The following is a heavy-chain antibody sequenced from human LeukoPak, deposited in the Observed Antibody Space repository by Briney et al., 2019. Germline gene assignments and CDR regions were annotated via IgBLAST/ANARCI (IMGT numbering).Heavy chain of an antibody. CDR2: INHSGST. CDR1: GGSFSGYY. J-gene: IGHJ3*02. V-gene: IGHV4-34*01. D-gene: IGHD1-26*01. CDR3: ARAEGATISGRVDAFDI. Sequence: SETLSLTCAVYGGSFSGYYWSWIRQPPGKGLEWIGEINHSGSTNYNPSLKSRVTISVDTSKNQFSLKLSSVTAADTAVYYCARAEGATISGRVDAFDIWGQGTMVTVSS.